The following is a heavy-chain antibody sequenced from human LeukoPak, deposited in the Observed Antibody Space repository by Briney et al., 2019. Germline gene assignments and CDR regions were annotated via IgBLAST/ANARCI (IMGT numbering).Heavy chain of an antibody. V-gene: IGHV3-23*01. CDR3: AKAVGDFYPPNWFDP. D-gene: IGHD2-21*02. CDR1: GFTFSSYA. J-gene: IGHJ5*02. Sequence: GGSLRLSCAASGFTFSSYAMSWVRQAPGKGLEWVSAISGSGGSTYYADSVKGRFTISRDNSKNTLYLQMNSLRAEDTAIYYCAKAVGDFYPPNWFDPWGQGTLVTVSS. CDR2: ISGSGGST.